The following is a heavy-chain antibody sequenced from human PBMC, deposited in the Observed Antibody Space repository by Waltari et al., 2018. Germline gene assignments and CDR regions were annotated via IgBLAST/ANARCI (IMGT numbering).Heavy chain of an antibody. V-gene: IGHV4-59*01. Sequence: QVQLQASGPGLVKPSETLSLTCPVSCGSISSYYWRWIRQPPGKGLEWIGYIYYSGSTNYNPSLKSRVTISVDTSKNQFSLKLSSVTAADTAVYYCASRDKRWKGAFDIWGQGTMVTVSS. CDR3: ASRDKRWKGAFDI. D-gene: IGHD1-1*01. CDR1: CGSISSYY. CDR2: IYYSGST. J-gene: IGHJ3*02.